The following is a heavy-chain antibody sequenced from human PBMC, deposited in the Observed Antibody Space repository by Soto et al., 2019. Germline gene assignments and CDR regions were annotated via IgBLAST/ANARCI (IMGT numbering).Heavy chain of an antibody. CDR3: ARGGGVGVAGSAAFDM. CDR2: INPATGAA. J-gene: IGHJ3*02. CDR1: GYPVTAYY. V-gene: IGHV1-2*02. D-gene: IGHD3-3*01. Sequence: QLHLVQSGAVVKKPGASVTVSCSASGYPVTAYYMHWVRQAPGRGLEWMGGINPATGAAKYTQTFQGRVTMTRDTSTSTVFMELSGLTSEDTAGFYCARGGGVGVAGSAAFDMWGQWTLVTVSS.